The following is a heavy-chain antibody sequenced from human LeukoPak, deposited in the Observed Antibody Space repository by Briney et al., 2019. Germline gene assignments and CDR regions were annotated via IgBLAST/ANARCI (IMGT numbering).Heavy chain of an antibody. D-gene: IGHD1-26*01. Sequence: PGGSLRLSCAASGFSFSDYGMHWVRQAPGKGLEWVAFIRYDGTEKYYADSVKGRFTISRDNSKNTVYLQMNSLRPEDTAVYYCAEDLLSGSFYDGAFDIWGQGTMVTVSS. CDR2: IRYDGTEK. CDR3: AEDLLSGSFYDGAFDI. CDR1: GFSFSDYG. J-gene: IGHJ3*02. V-gene: IGHV3-30*02.